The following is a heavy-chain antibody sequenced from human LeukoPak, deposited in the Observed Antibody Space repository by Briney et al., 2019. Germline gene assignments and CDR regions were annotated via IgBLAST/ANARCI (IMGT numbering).Heavy chain of an antibody. Sequence: ASVKVSCKASGYTFTGHYMHWVRQAPGQGLEWMGRINPNSGGTSYAQKFQGRVTMTRDTSISTAYMELSRLRSDDTAVYYCARNVSRSGFDPWGQGTLVTASS. J-gene: IGHJ5*02. CDR1: GYTFTGHY. V-gene: IGHV1-2*06. D-gene: IGHD2-15*01. CDR3: ARNVSRSGFDP. CDR2: INPNSGGT.